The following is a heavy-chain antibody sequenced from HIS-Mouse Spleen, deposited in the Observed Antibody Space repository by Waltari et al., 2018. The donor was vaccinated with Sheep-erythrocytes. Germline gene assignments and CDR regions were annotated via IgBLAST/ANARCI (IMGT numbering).Heavy chain of an antibody. V-gene: IGHV3-30*18. D-gene: IGHD1-26*01. J-gene: IGHJ4*02. CDR3: AKPVGATTAFDY. Sequence: QVQLVESGGGVVQPGRSLRLSCAASGFTFSSYGMHWVRQAPGKGLGGVAVKSYDGSNKYDADSVKGRFTISRDNSKNTLYLQMNSLRAEDTAVYYCAKPVGATTAFDYWGQGTLVTVSS. CDR1: GFTFSSYG. CDR2: KSYDGSNK.